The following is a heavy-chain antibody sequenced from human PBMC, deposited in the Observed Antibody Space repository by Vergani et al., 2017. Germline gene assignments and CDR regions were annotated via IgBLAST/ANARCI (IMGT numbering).Heavy chain of an antibody. J-gene: IGHJ4*02. CDR2: ISSSSSTI. D-gene: IGHD3-16*02. Sequence: EVQLVESGGGLVQPGGSLRLSCAASGFTFSSYSMHWGRQAPGKGLEWVSYISSSSSTIYYAGSVKGRFTISRDNAKNSLYLQMNSLSAKDTAVYYCARASFFYYDYVWGSYRPSGWVDYWGQGTLVTVSS. V-gene: IGHV3-48*04. CDR1: GFTFSSYS. CDR3: ARASFFYYDYVWGSYRPSGWVDY.